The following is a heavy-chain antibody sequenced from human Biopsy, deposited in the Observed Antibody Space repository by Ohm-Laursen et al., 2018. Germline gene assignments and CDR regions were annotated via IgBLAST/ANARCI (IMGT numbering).Heavy chain of an antibody. J-gene: IGHJ4*02. CDR2: INQAGIT. CDR3: GNEVHGRDY. CDR1: GKTFSDYQ. V-gene: IGHV4-34*08. D-gene: IGHD2-15*01. Sequence: GTLSLTCAVFGKTFSDYQWSWIRQPPGKGLEWIGQINQAGITNYNPSLKSRVSISADASKYEFSLRLTSVTAADTAVYLCGNEVHGRDYWGLGAQVTVSS.